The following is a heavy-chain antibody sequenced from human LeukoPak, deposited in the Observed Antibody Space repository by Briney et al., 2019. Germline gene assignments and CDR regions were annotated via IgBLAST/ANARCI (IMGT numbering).Heavy chain of an antibody. D-gene: IGHD5-12*01. CDR2: IYY. CDR1: GGSISSYY. CDR3: ASHSGYDSIDY. V-gene: IGHV4-59*01. Sequence: SETLSLTCTVSGGSISSYYWSWIRQPPGKGLEWIGYIYYNPSLKSRVTISVDTSKNQFSLKLSSVTAADTAVYYCASHSGYDSIDYWGLGTLVTVSS. J-gene: IGHJ4*02.